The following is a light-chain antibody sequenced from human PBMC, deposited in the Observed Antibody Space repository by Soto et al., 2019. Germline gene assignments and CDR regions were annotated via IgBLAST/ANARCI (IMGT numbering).Light chain of an antibody. CDR2: AAS. J-gene: IGKJ5*01. V-gene: IGKV1D-12*01. CDR3: HQPSSCPIT. Sequence: DIQMTQSPSSVYASVGDRVTITCRARQGVSRWLAWYQQKPGRAPQLLIYAASSLQSGVPSRFSGSGSGEYSTLPISSRQPGDFATYQCHQPSSCPITFGHGTRVEV. CDR1: QGVSRW.